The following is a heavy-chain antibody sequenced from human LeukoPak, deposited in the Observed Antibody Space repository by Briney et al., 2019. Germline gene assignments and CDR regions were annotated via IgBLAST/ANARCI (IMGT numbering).Heavy chain of an antibody. CDR1: GFTFSSYE. D-gene: IGHD2-2*01. CDR2: ISSSGSTI. CDR3: SLYCSSTSCSDY. V-gene: IGHV3-48*03. J-gene: IGHJ4*02. Sequence: GGSLRLSCAASGFTFSSYEMNWVRQPPGKGLEWVSYISSSGSTIYYADSVKGRFTISRDNAKNSLYLQMNSLRAEDTAVYYCSLYCSSTSCSDYWGQGTLVTVCS.